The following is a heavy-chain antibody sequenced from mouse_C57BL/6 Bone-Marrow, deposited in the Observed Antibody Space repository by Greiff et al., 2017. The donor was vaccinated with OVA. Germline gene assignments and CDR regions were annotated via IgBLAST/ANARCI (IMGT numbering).Heavy chain of an antibody. D-gene: IGHD1-1*01. CDR2: IYPGSGGT. V-gene: IGHV1-55*01. Sequence: QVQLQQPGAELVKPGASVKMSCKASGYTFTSYWITWVKQRPGQGLEWLGDIYPGSGGTNYNAKFKSKATLTVDTSSSTAYMPLSILTSEDSAVYYCARYPTPYYGSSFYYFDYWGQGTTLTVSS. CDR1: GYTFTSYW. J-gene: IGHJ2*01. CDR3: ARYPTPYYGSSFYYFDY.